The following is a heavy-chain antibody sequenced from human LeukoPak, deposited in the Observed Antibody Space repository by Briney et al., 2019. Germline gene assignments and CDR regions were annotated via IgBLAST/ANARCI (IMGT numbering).Heavy chain of an antibody. CDR3: AKVYRGRAAAGIVY. J-gene: IGHJ4*02. CDR2: ISWNSGSI. CDR1: GFTFDDYA. Sequence: GGSLRLSCAASGFTFDDYAMHWVRQAPGKGLEWVSGISWNSGSIGYADSVKGRFTISRDNAKNSLYLQMNSLRAEDTAVYYCAKVYRGRAAAGIVYWGQGTLVTVSS. D-gene: IGHD6-13*01. V-gene: IGHV3-9*01.